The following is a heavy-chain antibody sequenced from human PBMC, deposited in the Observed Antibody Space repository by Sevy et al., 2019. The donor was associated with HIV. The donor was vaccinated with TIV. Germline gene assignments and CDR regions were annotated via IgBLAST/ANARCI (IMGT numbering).Heavy chain of an antibody. CDR3: VRDNLGFDY. Sequence: GGSLRLSCAASGFTLHNNHMHGVRQAPGKGLEWVAVTWNDGTKTYYGDAVKGRFTISRDNSENTLHLQMDSLRDEDTAVYYCVRDNLGFDYWGQGTPVTVSS. J-gene: IGHJ4*02. V-gene: IGHV3-33*01. CDR2: TWNDGTKT. D-gene: IGHD7-27*01. CDR1: GFTLHNNH.